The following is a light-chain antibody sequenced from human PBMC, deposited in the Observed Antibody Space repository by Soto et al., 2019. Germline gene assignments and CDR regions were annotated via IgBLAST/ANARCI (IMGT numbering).Light chain of an antibody. Sequence: EIMMTQSPATLSVSPGERVTLSCRATETISSNLAWYHQRPGQAPRLLIYGASIRATGVPARFSGSGSGSEFTLAISSLQADDFGIYYCQHFKNWPPTVTFGPGTKVDRK. CDR2: GAS. CDR3: QHFKNWPPTVT. CDR1: ETISSN. V-gene: IGKV3D-15*01. J-gene: IGKJ3*01.